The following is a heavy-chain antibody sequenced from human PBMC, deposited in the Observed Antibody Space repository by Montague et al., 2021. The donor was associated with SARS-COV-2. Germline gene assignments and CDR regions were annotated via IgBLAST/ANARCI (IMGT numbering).Heavy chain of an antibody. Sequence: SETLSLTCTVSGGSISSSSYYWVWIRQPPGKGLDGFVNIYDTGSTYYNPSLKSRVTISVDTSKNQFSLNLSSVTAADTAVYYCARHGYYETYDAFAIWGQGTMVTVSS. V-gene: IGHV4-39*01. CDR2: IYDTGST. CDR3: ARHGYYETYDAFAI. D-gene: IGHD3-22*01. CDR1: GGSISSSSYY. J-gene: IGHJ3*02.